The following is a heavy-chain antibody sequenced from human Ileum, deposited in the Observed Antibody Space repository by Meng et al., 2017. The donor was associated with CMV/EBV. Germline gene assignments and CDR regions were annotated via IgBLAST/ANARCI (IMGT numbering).Heavy chain of an antibody. CDR1: DFALNGAW. J-gene: IGHJ4*02. CDR2: VKSASAGGAA. Sequence: CVASDFALNGAWMNWVRQAPGKGLEWVGRVKSASAGGAADAAAPVKGRFTVSRDDSRKTVHLQMDNLKIEDTAVYYCTTGWDQYFDFWGQGALVTVSS. V-gene: IGHV3-15*07. CDR3: TTGWDQYFDF. D-gene: IGHD1-26*01.